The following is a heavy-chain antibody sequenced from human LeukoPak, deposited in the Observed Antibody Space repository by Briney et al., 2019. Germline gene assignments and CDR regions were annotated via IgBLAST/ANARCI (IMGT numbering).Heavy chain of an antibody. CDR1: GFTFSSYA. V-gene: IGHV3-23*01. J-gene: IGHJ5*02. D-gene: IGHD6-19*01. CDR2: ISGSGGST. Sequence: GGSLRLSCAASGFTFSSYAMSWVRPAPGKGLEWVSAISGSGGSTYYADSVKGRFTISRDNSKNTLYLQMNSLRAEDTAVSYCAKDVTSSGYGSPNWFHPWGQGTLVTVSS. CDR3: AKDVTSSGYGSPNWFHP.